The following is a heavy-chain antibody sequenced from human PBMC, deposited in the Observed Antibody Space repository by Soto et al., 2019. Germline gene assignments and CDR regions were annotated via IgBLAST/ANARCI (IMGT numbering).Heavy chain of an antibody. J-gene: IGHJ6*02. CDR3: ARDFSTYYDFWSGYSNYYYYSMDV. CDR2: ISYDGSNK. V-gene: IGHV3-30*19. D-gene: IGHD3-3*01. CDR1: GFTFSSYG. Sequence: GGSLILSCAASGFTFSSYGMHWVRQAPGKGLEWVAVISYDGSNKYYADSVKGRFTISRDNSKNTLYLQMNSLRAEDTAVYYCARDFSTYYDFWSGYSNYYYYSMDVWGQGTTVTVSS.